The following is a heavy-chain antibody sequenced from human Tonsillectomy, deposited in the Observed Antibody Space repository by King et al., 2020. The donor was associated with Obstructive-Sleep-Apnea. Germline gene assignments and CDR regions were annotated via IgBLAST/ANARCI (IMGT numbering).Heavy chain of an antibody. V-gene: IGHV4-38-2*02. Sequence: VQLQESGPGLVKPSETLSLTCTVSGYSISSDYYWGWIRQPPGKGLEWIATIYHSGSTYYNPSLKIRVTISVDTSKNQFSLRLRSVTAADTAVYYCARVGPSQTDYWGQGTLVTVSS. D-gene: IGHD3-16*01. CDR3: ARVGPSQTDY. CDR1: GYSISSDYY. J-gene: IGHJ4*02. CDR2: IYHSGST.